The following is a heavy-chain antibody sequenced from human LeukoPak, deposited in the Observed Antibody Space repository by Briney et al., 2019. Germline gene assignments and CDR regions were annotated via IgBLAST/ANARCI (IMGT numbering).Heavy chain of an antibody. V-gene: IGHV1-2*02. CDR2: INPNSGGT. D-gene: IGHD1-26*01. J-gene: IGHJ5*02. CDR3: ARVGATYSGDP. CDR1: GYTFTDYY. Sequence: ASVKVSCKASGYTFTDYYIHWVRQAPGQGLEWMGWINPNSGGTNYAQKFQGRITMTRDTPISTAYMELSRLRSDDTAVYYCARVGATYSGDPWGQGTLVTVSS.